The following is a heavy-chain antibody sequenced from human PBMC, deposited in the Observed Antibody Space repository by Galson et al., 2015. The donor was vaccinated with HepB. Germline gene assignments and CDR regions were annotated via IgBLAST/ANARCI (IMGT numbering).Heavy chain of an antibody. CDR3: ASFQGRGNFARADFDY. D-gene: IGHD1-26*01. J-gene: IGHJ4*02. CDR1: GYTFTSYG. V-gene: IGHV1-18*01. Sequence: SVKVSCKASGYTFTSYGISWVRQAPGQGLEWLGWISVYNDNTDYAQKIQGRVTMTIDTSTNTAYLELRSLRSDDTAVYYCASFQGRGNFARADFDYWGQGTLVIVSS. CDR2: ISVYNDNT.